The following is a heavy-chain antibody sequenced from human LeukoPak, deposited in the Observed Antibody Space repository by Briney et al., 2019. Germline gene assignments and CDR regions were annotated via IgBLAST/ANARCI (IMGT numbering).Heavy chain of an antibody. V-gene: IGHV3-30*02. Sequence: AGGSLRLSCAASGFTFSNYGVHWVRKAPGKGLEWVSFIRFDGSNKYYADSVKGRFTISRDSSKNTLYLQMNSLRAEDTAVYYCARDLLTYSSGWPMAFDIWGQGTMVTVSS. D-gene: IGHD6-19*01. CDR3: ARDLLTYSSGWPMAFDI. CDR1: GFTFSNYG. J-gene: IGHJ3*02. CDR2: IRFDGSNK.